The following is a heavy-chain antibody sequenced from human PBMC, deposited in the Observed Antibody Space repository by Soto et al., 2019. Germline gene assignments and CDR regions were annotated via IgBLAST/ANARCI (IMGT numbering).Heavy chain of an antibody. CDR2: LSAYNGNT. CDR3: ASDSPPVDY. V-gene: IGHV1-18*01. Sequence: QVQLVQSGAEVKKPGASVKVSCKASGYTFTTYGISWVRQAPGQGLEWMGWLSAYNGNTQYAQKLQGRVTMTTDTSTSTAYMELRSLTSDDTAGYYCASDSPPVDYWGQGTLVNVSS. J-gene: IGHJ4*02. CDR1: GYTFTTYG.